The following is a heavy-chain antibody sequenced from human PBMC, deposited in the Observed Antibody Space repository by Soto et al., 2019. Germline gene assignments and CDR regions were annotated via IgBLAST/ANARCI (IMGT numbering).Heavy chain of an antibody. CDR2: IYYSGST. V-gene: IGHV4-30-4*01. CDR1: GGSISSGDYY. J-gene: IGHJ4*02. D-gene: IGHD3-22*01. CDR3: ARGGGYFSDFDY. Sequence: PSETLSLTCTVSGGSISSGDYYWRWIRQPPGKGLEWIGYIYYSGSTYYNPSLKSRVTISVDTSKNQFSLKLSSVTAADTAVYYCARGGGYFSDFDYWGQGTLVTVSS.